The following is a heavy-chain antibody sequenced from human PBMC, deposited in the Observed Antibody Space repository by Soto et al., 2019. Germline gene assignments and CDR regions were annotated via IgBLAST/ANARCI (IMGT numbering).Heavy chain of an antibody. D-gene: IGHD2-15*01. J-gene: IGHJ4*02. V-gene: IGHV3-23*01. CDR2: ISGGGDTT. Sequence: EVQILETGGGLVQPGGSLRLSCAASGFTFSRYGMSWVRQAPGKGLEWVSTISGGGDTTFYADSVKGRFTISRDNSKNSLFLQMNSLRAEDTAVYYCASHPLGYCSGGSCSYFDFWGQGTLVTVSS. CDR1: GFTFSRYG. CDR3: ASHPLGYCSGGSCSYFDF.